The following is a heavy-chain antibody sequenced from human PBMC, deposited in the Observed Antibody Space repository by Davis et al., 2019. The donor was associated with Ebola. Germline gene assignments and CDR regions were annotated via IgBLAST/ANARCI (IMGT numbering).Heavy chain of an antibody. J-gene: IGHJ6*03. D-gene: IGHD3-22*01. CDR1: GGSISRDGSY. V-gene: IGHV4-31*03. Sequence: PSETLSLTCTVSGGSISRDGSYWTWIRQHPGKGLEWIGYIYYSGSTYYKPSLKSRVTISLDTSKTQFSLNLSSVTAAETAVYYCARDLRYDSSGYDYYFYMDVWGKGTTVTVSS. CDR3: ARDLRYDSSGYDYYFYMDV. CDR2: IYYSGST.